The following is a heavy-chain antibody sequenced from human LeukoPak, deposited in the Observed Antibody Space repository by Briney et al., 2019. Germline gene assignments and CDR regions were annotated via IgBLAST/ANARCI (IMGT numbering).Heavy chain of an antibody. Sequence: PGGSLRLSCAASGFTFDDYGMSWVRQAPGKGLEWVSSISSSSSYIYYADSVKGRFTISRDNAKNSLYLQMNSLRAEDTAVYYCARAIEWYSSGLKVAAFDIWGQGTMVTVSS. CDR2: ISSSSSYI. D-gene: IGHD6-19*01. V-gene: IGHV3-21*01. CDR1: GFTFDDYG. CDR3: ARAIEWYSSGLKVAAFDI. J-gene: IGHJ3*02.